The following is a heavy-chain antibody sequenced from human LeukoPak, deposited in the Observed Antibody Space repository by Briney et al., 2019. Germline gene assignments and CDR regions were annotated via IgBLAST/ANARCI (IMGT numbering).Heavy chain of an antibody. D-gene: IGHD3-9*01. CDR3: ASSNILTGYFY. CDR2: ISYDGSNK. J-gene: IGHJ4*02. Sequence: GGSLRLSCAASGFTFSSYAMHWVRQAPGKGLEWVAVISYDGSNKYYADSVKGRFTISRDNSKNTLYLQMNSLRAEDTAVYYCASSNILTGYFYWGQGTLVTVSS. V-gene: IGHV3-30-3*01. CDR1: GFTFSSYA.